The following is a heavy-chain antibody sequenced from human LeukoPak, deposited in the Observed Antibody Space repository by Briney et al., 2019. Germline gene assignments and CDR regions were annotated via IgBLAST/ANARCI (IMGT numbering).Heavy chain of an antibody. D-gene: IGHD6-6*01. J-gene: IGHJ5*02. Sequence: ASVKVSCKASGGTFSSYAISWVRQAPGQGLEWMGWINPNSGGTNYAQKFQGRVTMTRDTSISTAYMELSRLRSDDTAVYYCATGGGIAARLYRFDPWGQGTLVTVSS. V-gene: IGHV1-2*02. CDR1: GGTFSSYA. CDR2: INPNSGGT. CDR3: ATGGGIAARLYRFDP.